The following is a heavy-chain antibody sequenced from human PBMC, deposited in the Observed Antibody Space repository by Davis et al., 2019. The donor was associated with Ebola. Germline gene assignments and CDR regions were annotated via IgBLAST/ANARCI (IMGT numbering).Heavy chain of an antibody. CDR1: GFTFSNYG. CDR3: AKSGLSFGVVKYHYGMDV. V-gene: IGHV3-33*06. Sequence: PGGSLRLSCAASGFTFSNYGMHWVRQAPGKGLEWVAVIWYDGSYKYYADSVKGRFTISRDNLKNTLYLQMNSLRAEDTAVYYCAKSGLSFGVVKYHYGMDVWGKGTTVTVSS. J-gene: IGHJ6*04. D-gene: IGHD3-3*01. CDR2: IWYDGSYK.